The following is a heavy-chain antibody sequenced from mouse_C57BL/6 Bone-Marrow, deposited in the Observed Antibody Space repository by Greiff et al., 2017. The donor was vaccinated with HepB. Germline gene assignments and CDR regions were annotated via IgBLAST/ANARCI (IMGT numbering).Heavy chain of an antibody. Sequence: QVQLKQSGAEFVKPGASVKLSCKASGYTFTSYWMQWVKQSPGQGLEWIGEIDPSDSYINYNQKFKGKATLTVDTSSSTAYMQLSSLTSEDSAVYYWARRASLLSWFAYWGQGTLVTVSA. D-gene: IGHD3-1*01. CDR2: IDPSDSYI. CDR1: GYTFTSYW. CDR3: ARRASLLSWFAY. V-gene: IGHV1-50*01. J-gene: IGHJ3*01.